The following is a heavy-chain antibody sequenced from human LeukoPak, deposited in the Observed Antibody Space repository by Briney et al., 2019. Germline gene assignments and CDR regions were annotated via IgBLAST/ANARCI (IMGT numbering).Heavy chain of an antibody. D-gene: IGHD3-10*01. J-gene: IGHJ4*02. CDR2: INPNSGGT. CDR1: VYTFTNFY. Sequence: ASVKVSCKASVYTFTNFYIHWVRQAPGQGLEWMGWINPNSGGTNYAQKFQGRVTMTRDTSISTAYMELSRLRSDDTAVYYCATLSRGPRDYWGQGTLVTVSS. V-gene: IGHV1-2*02. CDR3: ATLSRGPRDY.